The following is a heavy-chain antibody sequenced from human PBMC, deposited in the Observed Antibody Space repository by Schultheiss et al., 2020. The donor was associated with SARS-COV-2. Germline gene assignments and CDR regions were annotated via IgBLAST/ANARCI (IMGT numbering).Heavy chain of an antibody. D-gene: IGHD3-10*01. CDR3: ARFVRAEWFGEFIDY. CDR1: GYSISSGYY. Sequence: SQTLSLTCAVSGYSISSGYYWGWIRQPPGKGLEWIGYIYHSGKTNYNPSLQSRVTISVDTSKNQFSLKLSSVTAADTAVYYCARFVRAEWFGEFIDYWGQGTLVTVSS. J-gene: IGHJ4*02. CDR2: IYHSGKT. V-gene: IGHV4-38-2*01.